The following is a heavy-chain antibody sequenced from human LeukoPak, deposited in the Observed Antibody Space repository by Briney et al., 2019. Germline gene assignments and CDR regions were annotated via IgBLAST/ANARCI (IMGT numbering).Heavy chain of an antibody. J-gene: IGHJ4*02. CDR2: ISHSGST. D-gene: IGHD1-26*01. CDR3: ARGGLVGKRRAAEHARSAYYFDY. V-gene: IGHV4-34*01. Sequence: PSETLSLTCAVYGGSFSGYYWSWIPQPPGKGLEWIGEISHSGSTNYNPSLKSRVTLSVDTSKNQFSLKLRSVTAADTAVYYCARGGLVGKRRAAEHARSAYYFDYWGQGTLVTVSS. CDR1: GGSFSGYY.